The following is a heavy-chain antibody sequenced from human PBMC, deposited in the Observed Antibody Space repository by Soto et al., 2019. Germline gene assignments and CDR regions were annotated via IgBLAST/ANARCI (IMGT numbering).Heavy chain of an antibody. Sequence: PSETLSLTCTVSGGSISSDYWSWLRQSPGKGLEWIGYIYHSGSTYYNPSLKSRVTISVDRSKNQFSLKLSSVTAADTAVYYCAAGGGLPRYYWGQGTLVTVSS. CDR1: GGSISSDY. V-gene: IGHV4-59*04. CDR2: IYHSGST. CDR3: AAGGGLPRYY. J-gene: IGHJ4*02. D-gene: IGHD5-12*01.